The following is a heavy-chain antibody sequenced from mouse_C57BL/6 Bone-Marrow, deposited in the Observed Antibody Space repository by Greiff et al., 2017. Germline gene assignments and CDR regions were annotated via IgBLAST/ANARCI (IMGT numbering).Heavy chain of an antibody. CDR2: ISYDGSN. J-gene: IGHJ4*01. Sequence: EVKLQESGPGLVKPSQSLSLTCSVTGYSITSGYYWNWIRQFPGNKLEWMGYISYDGSNNYNPSLQNRISITRDTSKIQFFLKLNSVTTEDTATYYCARDHYYGYYYAMDYWGQGTSVTVSS. CDR3: ARDHYYGYYYAMDY. CDR1: GYSITSGYY. D-gene: IGHD1-2*01. V-gene: IGHV3-6*01.